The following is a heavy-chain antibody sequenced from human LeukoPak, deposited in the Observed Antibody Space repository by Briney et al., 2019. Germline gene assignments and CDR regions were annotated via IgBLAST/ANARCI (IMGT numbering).Heavy chain of an antibody. D-gene: IGHD6-19*01. J-gene: IGHJ4*02. CDR2: INPNSGGT. Sequence: ASVKVSCKASGYTFTSYGISWVRQAPGQGLEWMGWINPNSGGTNYAQKFQGWVTMTRDTSISTAYMELSRLRSDDTAVYYCAREDSSGWKRYFDYWGQGTLVTVSS. CDR3: AREDSSGWKRYFDY. V-gene: IGHV1-2*04. CDR1: GYTFTSYG.